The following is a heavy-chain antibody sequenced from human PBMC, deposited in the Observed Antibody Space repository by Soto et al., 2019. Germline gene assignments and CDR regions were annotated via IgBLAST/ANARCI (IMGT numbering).Heavy chain of an antibody. CDR1: GYTFTSYG. D-gene: IGHD2-21*02. J-gene: IGHJ5*02. Sequence: QVQLVQSGAEVKKPGASVKVSCKASGYTFTSYGISWVRQDPGQGLEWMGWISAYNGNTNYAQKLQGRVTVTTDTSTSTAYMELRSLRSDDTAVYYCARERVTAIRVNWFDPWGQGTLVTVSS. CDR3: ARERVTAIRVNWFDP. CDR2: ISAYNGNT. V-gene: IGHV1-18*01.